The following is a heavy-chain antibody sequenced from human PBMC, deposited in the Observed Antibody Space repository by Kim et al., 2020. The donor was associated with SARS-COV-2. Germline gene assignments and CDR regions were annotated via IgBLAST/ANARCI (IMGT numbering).Heavy chain of an antibody. Sequence: SETLSLTCAVYGGSFSGYYWSWIRQPPGKGLEWIGEINHSGSTNYNPSLKSRVTISVDTSKNQFSLKLSSVTAADTAVYYCARGGAMATRYYYYYMDVWGKGTTVTVSS. CDR1: GGSFSGYY. V-gene: IGHV4-34*01. CDR2: INHSGST. J-gene: IGHJ6*03. CDR3: ARGGAMATRYYYYYMDV.